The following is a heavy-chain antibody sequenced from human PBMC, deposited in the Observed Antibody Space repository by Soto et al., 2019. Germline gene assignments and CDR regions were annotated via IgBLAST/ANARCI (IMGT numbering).Heavy chain of an antibody. V-gene: IGHV6-1*01. CDR1: GDSVSSNSAA. D-gene: IGHD3-10*01. Sequence: PSQTLSLTCAISGDSVSSNSAAWNWIRQSPSRGFEWLGRTYYRSKWYNDYAVSVKSRITINPDTSKNQFSLQLNSVTPEDTAVYYCAREGTGFGELLGYYYYGMDVWGQGTTVTVSS. CDR3: AREGTGFGELLGYYYYGMDV. CDR2: TYYRSKWYN. J-gene: IGHJ6*02.